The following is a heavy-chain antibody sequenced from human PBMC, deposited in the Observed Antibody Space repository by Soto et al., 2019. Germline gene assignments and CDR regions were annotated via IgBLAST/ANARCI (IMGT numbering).Heavy chain of an antibody. V-gene: IGHV3-30-3*01. Sequence: GGSLRLSCAASGFTFSSYAMHWVRQAPGKGLEWVAVISYDGSNKYYADSVKGRFTISRDNSKNTLYLQMNSLRAEDTAVYYCARAPTGSGYYFVYRGQGTLVTAPQ. CDR2: ISYDGSNK. J-gene: IGHJ4*02. CDR3: ARAPTGSGYYFVY. D-gene: IGHD3-22*01. CDR1: GFTFSSYA.